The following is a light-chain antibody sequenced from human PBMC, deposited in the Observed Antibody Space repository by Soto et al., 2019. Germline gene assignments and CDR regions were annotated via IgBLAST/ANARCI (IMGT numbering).Light chain of an antibody. Sequence: EIVMTQSPATLSVSPGGRATLSCRASQSVNNNLAWYQQKPGQAPSLLIYGASTRATGIPARFSGSGSGTEFTLTISSLQSEDFAVYYCQQYSNWPYTFGQGTKVDIK. V-gene: IGKV3-15*01. J-gene: IGKJ2*01. CDR3: QQYSNWPYT. CDR1: QSVNNN. CDR2: GAS.